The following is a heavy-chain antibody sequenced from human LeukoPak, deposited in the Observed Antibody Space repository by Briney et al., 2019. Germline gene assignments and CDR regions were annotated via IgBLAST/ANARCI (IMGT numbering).Heavy chain of an antibody. CDR3: ARKGGGDVNTFDI. J-gene: IGHJ3*02. V-gene: IGHV3-21*01. CDR2: IISSISYI. D-gene: IGHD2-21*02. CDR1: GFSFSSYT. Sequence: PGGYLRLSCAASGFSFSSYTMNWVRQAPGKGLEWVSSIISSISYIYYADSVKGRFTISRDNAKNSLYLQMSSLRAEDTAVYYCARKGGGDVNTFDIWGQGTMVTVSS.